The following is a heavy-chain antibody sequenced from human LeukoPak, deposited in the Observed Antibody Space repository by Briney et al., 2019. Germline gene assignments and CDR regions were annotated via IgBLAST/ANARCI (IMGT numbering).Heavy chain of an antibody. CDR1: GGSISSSSYY. J-gene: IGHJ6*03. Sequence: SETLSLTCTVSGGSISSSSYYWGWIRQPPGKGLEWVGSIYYSGSTYYNPSLKSRVTISVDTSKNQFSLKLSSVTAADTAVYYCARLRLEIYCSGGSCANYYYYYMDVWGKGTTVTVSS. CDR3: ARLRLEIYCSGGSCANYYYYYMDV. D-gene: IGHD2-15*01. V-gene: IGHV4-39*01. CDR2: IYYSGST.